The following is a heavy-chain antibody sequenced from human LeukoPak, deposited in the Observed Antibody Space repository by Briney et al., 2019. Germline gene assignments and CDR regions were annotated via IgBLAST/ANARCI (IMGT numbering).Heavy chain of an antibody. V-gene: IGHV3-13*01. CDR2: IGTAGDT. Sequence: GGSLRLSCAASGFTFSSYDMHWARQATGKGLEWVSAIGTAGDTYYPGSVKGRFTISRENAKNSLYLQMNSLRAGDTAVYYCARSQDLGYCSGGSCYSYYYYGMDVWGQGTTVTVS. CDR3: ARSQDLGYCSGGSCYSYYYYGMDV. J-gene: IGHJ6*02. D-gene: IGHD2-15*01. CDR1: GFTFSSYD.